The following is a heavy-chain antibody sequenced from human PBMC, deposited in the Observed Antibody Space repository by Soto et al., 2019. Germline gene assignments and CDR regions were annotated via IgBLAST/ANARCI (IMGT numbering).Heavy chain of an antibody. Sequence: QVHLQELGPGLVKPAQTLSLTCTVSGGSISSGDFYCSWIRQPPVKVLEWIGSVYYRGSTYYNPSLKSRVTSSVDTSKNQFSLKLSSVTAADTAVYYCARGGTRVVVGPQIGWFDPWGQGTLVTVSS. V-gene: IGHV4-30-4*01. J-gene: IGHJ5*02. CDR2: VYYRGST. CDR3: ARGGTRVVVGPQIGWFDP. CDR1: GGSISSGDFY. D-gene: IGHD2-21*01.